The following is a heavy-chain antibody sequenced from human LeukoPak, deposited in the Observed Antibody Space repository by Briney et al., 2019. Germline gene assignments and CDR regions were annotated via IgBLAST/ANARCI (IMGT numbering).Heavy chain of an antibody. D-gene: IGHD3-10*01. CDR1: GYTFNTYA. J-gene: IGHJ6*03. CDR2: INTNTGNP. CDR3: ARRRGDHGRITMVQLKAGYYMDV. V-gene: IGHV7-4-1*02. Sequence: ASVKVSCKASGYTFNTYAMNWVRQAPGQGPEWMGWINTNTGNPTYAQGFTGRFVFSLDTSVSTAYLQISSLKAEDTAVYYCARRRGDHGRITMVQLKAGYYMDVWGKGTTVTVSS.